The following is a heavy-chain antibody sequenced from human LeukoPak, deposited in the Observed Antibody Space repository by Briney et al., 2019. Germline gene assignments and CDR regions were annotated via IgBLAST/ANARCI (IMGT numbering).Heavy chain of an antibody. V-gene: IGHV3-7*01. CDR2: IKQDGSEK. CDR1: GFTFSNYW. CDR3: ARWACSSSTFLFDY. Sequence: TGGSLRLSCAASGFTFSNYWMSWVRQAPGKGLEWVANIKQDGSEKYYVDSVKGRFSISRDNAKNSLDLQMNSLRAEDAAVYYCARWACSSSTFLFDYWGQGTLVTVSS. J-gene: IGHJ4*02. D-gene: IGHD2-2*01.